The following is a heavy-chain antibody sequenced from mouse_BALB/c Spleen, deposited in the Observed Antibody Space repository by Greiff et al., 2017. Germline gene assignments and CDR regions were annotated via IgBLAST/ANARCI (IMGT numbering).Heavy chain of an antibody. CDR3: ARAFYGDYWYFDV. Sequence: EVQGVESGGGLVKPGGSLKLSCAASGFTFSSYAMSWVRQSPEKRLEWVAEISSGGSYTYYPDTVTGRFTISRDNAKNTLYLEMSSLRSEDTAMYYCARAFYGDYWYFDVWGAGTTVTVSS. J-gene: IGHJ1*01. D-gene: IGHD2-13*01. CDR1: GFTFSSYA. CDR2: ISSGGSYT. V-gene: IGHV5-9-4*01.